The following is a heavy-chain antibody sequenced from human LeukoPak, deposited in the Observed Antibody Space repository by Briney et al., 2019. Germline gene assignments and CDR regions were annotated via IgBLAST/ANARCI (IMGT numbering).Heavy chain of an antibody. D-gene: IGHD5-24*01. Sequence: GGSLRLSCGASGFTFSSYEMSWVRQAPGRGLEWVSSISSRGSSIYADSVKGRFTISRDNAKNSLYLQMNSLRVEDTAVYYCARVFEGEMATMSDWGQGTLVIASS. CDR3: ARVFEGEMATMSD. CDR1: GFTFSSYE. J-gene: IGHJ4*02. V-gene: IGHV3-48*03. CDR2: ISSRGSSI.